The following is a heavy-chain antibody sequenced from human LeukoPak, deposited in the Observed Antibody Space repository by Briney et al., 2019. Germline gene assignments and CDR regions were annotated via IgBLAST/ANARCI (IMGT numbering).Heavy chain of an antibody. CDR2: FDPEDGET. Sequence: ASVKVSCKVSGYTLTELSMHWVRQAPGKGLEWMGGFDPEDGETIYAQKFQGRVTMTEDTSTDTAYMELSSLRSEDTAVYYCATGPIYDILTGSGNWFDPWGQGTLVTVSS. CDR3: ATGPIYDILTGSGNWFDP. D-gene: IGHD3-9*01. J-gene: IGHJ5*02. V-gene: IGHV1-24*01. CDR1: GYTLTELS.